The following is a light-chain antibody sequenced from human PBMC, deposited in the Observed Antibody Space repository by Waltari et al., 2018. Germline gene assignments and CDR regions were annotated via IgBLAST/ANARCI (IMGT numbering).Light chain of an antibody. CDR1: SSDVAGYKY. V-gene: IGLV2-14*01. CDR2: DVS. Sequence: QSALTQPASVSGSPGQSITISCTGTSSDVAGYKYVSWYQQHPGKAPKLMIYDVSKRPSGVSNRFSGSKSGNTASLTISGLQAEDEADYYCSSYTSSSTWVFGGGTKLTVL. CDR3: SSYTSSSTWV. J-gene: IGLJ3*02.